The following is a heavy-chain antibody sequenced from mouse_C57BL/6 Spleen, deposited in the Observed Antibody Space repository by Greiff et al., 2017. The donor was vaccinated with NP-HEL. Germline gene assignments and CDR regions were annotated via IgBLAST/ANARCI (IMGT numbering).Heavy chain of an antibody. CDR3: ASELGLAY. V-gene: IGHV1-69*01. Sequence: VQLQQSGAELVMPGASVKLSCKASGYTFTSYWMHWVKQRPGQGLEWIGEIDPSDSYTNYNQKFKGKSTLTVDKSSSTAYMQLSSLTSEDSAVYYCASELGLAYWGQGTLVTVSA. CDR1: GYTFTSYW. D-gene: IGHD4-1*01. J-gene: IGHJ3*01. CDR2: IDPSDSYT.